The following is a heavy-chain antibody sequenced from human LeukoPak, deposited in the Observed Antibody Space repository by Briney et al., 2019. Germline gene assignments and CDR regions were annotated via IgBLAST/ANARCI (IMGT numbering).Heavy chain of an antibody. Sequence: GASVKVSCKASGYTFTNYYMHWVRQAPGQGLEWMGIINPGGGNTNYPPKFQGRVTMTRDTSTSTVYMEPSSLRSDDTAVYYCARERSGAFWFDPWGQGTLVTVSS. CDR2: INPGGGNT. CDR3: ARERSGAFWFDP. J-gene: IGHJ5*02. V-gene: IGHV1-46*01. CDR1: GYTFTNYY. D-gene: IGHD2-15*01.